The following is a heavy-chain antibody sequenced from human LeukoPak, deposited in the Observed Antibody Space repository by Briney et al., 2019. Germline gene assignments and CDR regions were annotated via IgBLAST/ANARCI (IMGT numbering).Heavy chain of an antibody. Sequence: SETLSLTCTVSGGSITNYYWCWIRQPPGKGLEWIGYIYYSGSTNYNPSLKSRVTISVDTSKNQFSLKLSSVTAADTAVYYCAREGIAALSNAFDIWGQGTMVTVSS. D-gene: IGHD6-13*01. CDR2: IYYSGST. CDR1: GGSITNYY. J-gene: IGHJ3*02. CDR3: AREGIAALSNAFDI. V-gene: IGHV4-59*01.